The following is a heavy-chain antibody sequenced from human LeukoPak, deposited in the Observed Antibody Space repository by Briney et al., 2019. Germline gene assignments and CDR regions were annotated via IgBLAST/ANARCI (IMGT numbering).Heavy chain of an antibody. CDR2: ISYEGSNK. D-gene: IGHD1-26*01. V-gene: IGHV3-30*18. J-gene: IGHJ3*02. Sequence: GRSLRLSCAASGFTFSSYGMHWVRHAPGKGLEWGAVISYEGSNKYYADSVKGRFTISRDNSKNTLYLQMNSLRAEDTAVYYCAKDLNSGPRDMWGEGTMDTVSS. CDR1: GFTFSSYG. CDR3: AKDLNSGPRDM.